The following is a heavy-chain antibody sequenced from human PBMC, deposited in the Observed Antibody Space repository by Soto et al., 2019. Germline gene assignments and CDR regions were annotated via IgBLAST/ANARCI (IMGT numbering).Heavy chain of an antibody. CDR1: GFTFGSYW. V-gene: IGHV3-74*01. CDR2: VNSDGRST. CDR3: ARDRYYFDS. J-gene: IGHJ4*02. Sequence: GGSLRLSCAASGFTFGSYWMHWVRQAPGKGLVWVSRVNSDGRSTDYADSVKGRFTISRDNAKNTLFLQMNSLRAEDMAVYYCARDRYYFDSWGQGTLVTVSS. D-gene: IGHD3-9*01.